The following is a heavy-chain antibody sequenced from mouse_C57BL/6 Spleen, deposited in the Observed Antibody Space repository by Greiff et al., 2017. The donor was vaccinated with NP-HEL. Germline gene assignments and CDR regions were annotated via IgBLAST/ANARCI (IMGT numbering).Heavy chain of an antibody. Sequence: EVQLQQSGPELVKPGASVKISCKASGYTFTDYYMNWVKQSHGKSLEWIGDINPNNGGTSYNQKFKGKATLTVDKSSSTAYMELRSLTSEDSAVYYCASSGYTDFDYWGQGTTLTVSS. CDR3: ASSGYTDFDY. D-gene: IGHD3-2*02. CDR1: GYTFTDYY. CDR2: INPNNGGT. V-gene: IGHV1-26*01. J-gene: IGHJ2*01.